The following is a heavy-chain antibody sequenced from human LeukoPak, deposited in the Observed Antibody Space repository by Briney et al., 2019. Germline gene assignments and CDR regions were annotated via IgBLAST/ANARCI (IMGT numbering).Heavy chain of an antibody. CDR3: ARVLRRVAAAGTWFDP. J-gene: IGHJ5*02. V-gene: IGHV1-18*04. D-gene: IGHD6-13*01. CDR1: GYTFTGYY. CDR2: ISAYNGNT. Sequence: ASVKVSCTASGYTFTGYYMHWVRQAPGQGLEWMGWISAYNGNTNYAQKLQGRVTMTTDTSTSTAYMELRSLRSDDTAVYYCARVLRRVAAAGTWFDPWGQGTLVTVSS.